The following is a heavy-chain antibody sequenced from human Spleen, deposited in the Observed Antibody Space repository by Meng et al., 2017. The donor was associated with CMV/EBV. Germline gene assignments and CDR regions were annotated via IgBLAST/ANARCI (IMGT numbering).Heavy chain of an antibody. CDR2: IKQDGSEK. Sequence: GESLKISCGASGFTFSRYWMSWVRQAPGKGLEWVANIKQDGSEKYYVDSVKGRFTISRDNSRNTLFLQMNSLRAEDTAVYYCAKDSLVGAAGFDYWGQGTLVTVSS. V-gene: IGHV3-7*03. CDR3: AKDSLVGAAGFDY. D-gene: IGHD2-15*01. J-gene: IGHJ4*02. CDR1: GFTFSRYW.